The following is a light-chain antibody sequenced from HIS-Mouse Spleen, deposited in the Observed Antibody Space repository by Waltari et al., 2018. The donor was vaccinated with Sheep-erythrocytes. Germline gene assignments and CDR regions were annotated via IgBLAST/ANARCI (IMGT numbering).Light chain of an antibody. CDR1: RSYCGSYNL. Sequence: SALTPPASVSGSPGHSLPLPLPGTRSYCGSYNLSPWYQQHPGKAPKLMIYEGSKRPSGVSNRFSGSKSGNTASLTISGLQAEDEADYYCCSYAGSSTPWVFGGGTKLTVL. V-gene: IGLV2-23*01. J-gene: IGLJ3*02. CDR3: CSYAGSSTPWV. CDR2: EGS.